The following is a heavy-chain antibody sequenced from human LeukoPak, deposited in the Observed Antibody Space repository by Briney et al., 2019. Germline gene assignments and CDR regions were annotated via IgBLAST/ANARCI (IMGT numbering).Heavy chain of an antibody. CDR3: AKEGGDSGSYYDY. J-gene: IGHJ4*02. D-gene: IGHD1-26*01. CDR1: GFTFSSYG. CDR2: IRYDGSNK. Sequence: GGSLRLTCAASGFTFSSYGMHWVRQAPGKGLEWVAFIRYDGSNKYYADSVKGRFTISRDNSKNTLYLQMNSLRAEDTAVYYCAKEGGDSGSYYDYWGQGTLVTVSS. V-gene: IGHV3-30*02.